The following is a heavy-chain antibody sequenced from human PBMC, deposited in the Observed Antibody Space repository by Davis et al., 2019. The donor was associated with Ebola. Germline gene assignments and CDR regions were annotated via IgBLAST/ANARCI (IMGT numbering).Heavy chain of an antibody. CDR1: GFAFSSYG. CDR3: ARQKETVSIAVAGSPFDY. CDR2: IWYDGSNK. Sequence: GESLKISCAASGFAFSSYGMHWVRQAPGKGLEWVAVIWYDGSNKYYADSVKGRFTISRDNSKNTLYLQMNSLRAEDTAVYYCARQKETVSIAVAGSPFDYWGQGTLVTVSS. V-gene: IGHV3-33*01. J-gene: IGHJ4*02. D-gene: IGHD6-19*01.